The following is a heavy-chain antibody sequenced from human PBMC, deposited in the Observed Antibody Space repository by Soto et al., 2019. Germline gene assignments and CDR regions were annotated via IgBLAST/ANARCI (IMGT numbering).Heavy chain of an antibody. V-gene: IGHV1-58*01. CDR2: IVVGSGNT. Sequence: QMQLMQSGPEVKKPGTSVKVSCKASGFTFTSSAVQWVRQARGQRLEWIGWIVVGSGNTNYAQKFQERVTITRDMSTSTAYMELSSLRSEDTAVYYCAADPLTYRDYVGYWGQGTLVTVSS. CDR1: GFTFTSSA. D-gene: IGHD2-2*01. J-gene: IGHJ4*02. CDR3: AADPLTYRDYVGY.